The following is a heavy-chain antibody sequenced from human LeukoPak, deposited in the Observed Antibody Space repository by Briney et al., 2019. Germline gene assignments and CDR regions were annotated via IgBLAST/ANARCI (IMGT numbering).Heavy chain of an antibody. CDR1: GASISSYF. J-gene: IGHJ6*03. D-gene: IGHD3-10*01. CDR3: ARDSPSGTQSPNYYYYMDV. V-gene: IGHV4-59*12. CDR2: IYYTGST. Sequence: SETLSLTCTVSGASISSYFWSWIRQPPGKGLEWIGYIYYTGSTNYNPSLKSRATISLDTSKNLFSLKLSSVTAADTAVYYRARDSPSGTQSPNYYYYMDVWGKGTTVTVSS.